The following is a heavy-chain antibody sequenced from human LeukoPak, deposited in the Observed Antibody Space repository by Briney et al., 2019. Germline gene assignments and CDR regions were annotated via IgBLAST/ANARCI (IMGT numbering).Heavy chain of an antibody. CDR3: ARLVARGVITTDYYFDY. CDR2: INHSGST. V-gene: IGHV4-34*01. CDR1: GGSFSGCY. D-gene: IGHD3-10*01. J-gene: IGHJ4*02. Sequence: SETLSLTCAVYGGSFSGCYWSWIRQPPGKGLEWIGEINHSGSTNYNPSLKSRVTISVDTSKNQFSLKLSSVTAADTAVYYCARLVARGVITTDYYFDYWGQGTLVTVSS.